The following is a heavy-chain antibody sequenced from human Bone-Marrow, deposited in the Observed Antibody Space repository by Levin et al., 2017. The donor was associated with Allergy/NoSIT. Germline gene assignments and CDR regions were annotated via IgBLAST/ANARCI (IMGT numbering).Heavy chain of an antibody. V-gene: IGHV3-74*01. J-gene: IGHJ5*02. CDR2: ISSDGSST. Sequence: LSLTCAASGFIFSSHWMHWVRQAPGKGPVWVSRISSDGSSTTYADSVKGRFTISRDNAKNTLFLQMNSLRAEHTAVYYCASAYRVAATGYLWGQGPLVTVSS. CDR1: GFIFSSHW. CDR3: ASAYRVAATGYL. D-gene: IGHD2-15*01.